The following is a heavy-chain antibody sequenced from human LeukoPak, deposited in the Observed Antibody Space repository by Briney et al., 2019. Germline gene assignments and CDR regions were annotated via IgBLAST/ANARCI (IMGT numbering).Heavy chain of an antibody. D-gene: IGHD2-21*02. Sequence: GASVKVSCKTSGYTFTNYALHWVRQAPGQRPEWMGWITAANGNTKYSQNFQGRVAITRDTSASTVYMELSSLGSEDTAVYYCARGWGGDCYHVHWGQGTLVTVSS. CDR2: ITAANGNT. V-gene: IGHV1-3*01. CDR3: ARGWGGDCYHVH. CDR1: GYTFTNYA. J-gene: IGHJ4*02.